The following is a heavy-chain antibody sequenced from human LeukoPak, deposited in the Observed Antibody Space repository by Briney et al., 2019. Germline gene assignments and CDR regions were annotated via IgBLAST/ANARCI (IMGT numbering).Heavy chain of an antibody. Sequence: AASVKVSCKASGGTFSSYAISWVRQAPGQGLEWMGGIIPIFGTANYAQKFQGRVTITTDESTSTAYMELSSLRSEDTAVYYCATLYCSSTSCYSYYFDYWGQGTLVTVSS. CDR3: ATLYCSSTSCYSYYFDY. CDR2: IIPIFGTA. CDR1: GGTFSSYA. D-gene: IGHD2-2*01. J-gene: IGHJ4*02. V-gene: IGHV1-69*05.